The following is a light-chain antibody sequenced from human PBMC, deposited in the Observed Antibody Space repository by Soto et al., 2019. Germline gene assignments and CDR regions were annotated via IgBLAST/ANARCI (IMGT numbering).Light chain of an antibody. CDR3: QQYNNWPWT. Sequence: EILMTQSPSTLSVSPVGIATLSCRASQSVSSNLAWYQQKPGQAPRLLIYGASTRATGIPARFSGSGSGTEFTLTISSLQSEDFAVYYCQQYNNWPWTFGQGTKVDIK. CDR1: QSVSSN. CDR2: GAS. V-gene: IGKV3-15*01. J-gene: IGKJ1*01.